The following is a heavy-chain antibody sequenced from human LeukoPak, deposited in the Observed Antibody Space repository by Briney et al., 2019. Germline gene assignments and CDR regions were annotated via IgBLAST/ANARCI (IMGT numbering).Heavy chain of an antibody. Sequence: PGGSLRLSCAASGLTFNNHDMHWVRQATGRGLEWVSGITKAGDTYYSGSVKGRFTISRENAKNSLYLQMNSLRAEDTAVYYCVRARHLAGLPSSWFDPWGQGALVTVSS. J-gene: IGHJ5*02. CDR1: GLTFNNHD. CDR2: ITKAGDT. V-gene: IGHV3-13*01. CDR3: VRARHLAGLPSSWFDP. D-gene: IGHD3/OR15-3a*01.